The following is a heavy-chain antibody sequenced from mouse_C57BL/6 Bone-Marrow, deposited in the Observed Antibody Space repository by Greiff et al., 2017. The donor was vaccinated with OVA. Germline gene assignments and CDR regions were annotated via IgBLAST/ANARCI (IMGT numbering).Heavy chain of an antibody. CDR3: ARSDYYGSSSYFDY. J-gene: IGHJ2*01. CDR2: IYPRSGNT. Sequence: VQLQQSGAELARPGASVKLSCKASGYTFTSYGISWVKQRTGQGLEWIGEIYPRSGNTYYNETFKGKATLTADKSSSTAYMELRSLTSDDSAVYFCARSDYYGSSSYFDYWGQGTTLTVSS. D-gene: IGHD1-1*01. CDR1: GYTFTSYG. V-gene: IGHV1-81*01.